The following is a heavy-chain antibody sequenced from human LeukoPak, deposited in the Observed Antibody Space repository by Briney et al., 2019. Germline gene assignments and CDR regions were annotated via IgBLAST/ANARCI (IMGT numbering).Heavy chain of an antibody. CDR1: GGSISSSSYY. V-gene: IGHV4-39*01. D-gene: IGHD5-12*01. J-gene: IGHJ4*02. Sequence: KPSGTLSLTCTVSGGSISSSSYYWAWIRQPPGKGLEWIGSIYYSGRTFHNPSLKSRLTISADTSKNQFSLTLTSVNAADTAVYYCARRDIVATIDSWGQGTLVTVSS. CDR2: IYYSGRT. CDR3: ARRDIVATIDS.